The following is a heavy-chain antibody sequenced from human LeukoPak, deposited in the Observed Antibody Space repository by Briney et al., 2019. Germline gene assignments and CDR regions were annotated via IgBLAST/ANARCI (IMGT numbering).Heavy chain of an antibody. CDR2: ICTSGST. CDR3: AREREDATVTTSQDAFDI. V-gene: IGHV4-61*02. J-gene: IGHJ3*02. Sequence: SQTLSLTCTVSGGSISSGSYYWSWIRQPAGKGLEWIGRICTSGSTNYNPSLKSRVTISVDTSKNQFSLKLSSVTAADTAVYYCAREREDATVTTSQDAFDIWGQGTMVTVSS. D-gene: IGHD4-17*01. CDR1: GGSISSGSYY.